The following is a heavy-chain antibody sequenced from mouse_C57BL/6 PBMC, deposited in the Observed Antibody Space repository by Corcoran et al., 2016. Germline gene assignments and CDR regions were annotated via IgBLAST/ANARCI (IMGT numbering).Heavy chain of an antibody. Sequence: EVQLQQSGPELVKPGASVKIPCKASGYTFTDYNMDWGKQSHGKSLEWIGDINPNNGGTIYNQKFKGKATLTVEKSSSTAYMELRSLTSEDTAVYYCARFGAAQATAWFAYWGQGTLVTVSA. CDR2: INPNNGGT. D-gene: IGHD3-2*02. CDR3: ARFGAAQATAWFAY. V-gene: IGHV1-18*01. J-gene: IGHJ3*01. CDR1: GYTFTDYN.